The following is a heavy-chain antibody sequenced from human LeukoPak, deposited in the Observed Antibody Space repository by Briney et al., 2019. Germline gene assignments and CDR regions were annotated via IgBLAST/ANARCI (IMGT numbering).Heavy chain of an antibody. CDR2: INPSGGST. CDR1: GYTFTSYY. D-gene: IGHD6-19*01. J-gene: IGHJ2*01. Sequence: ASVKVSCKASGYTFTSYYMHWVRQAPGQGLEWMGIINPSGGSTSYAQKFQGRVTMTKDTSTSTAYMELRSLRSDDTAVYYCARDPSNSSGRYWYIDVWGRGTLVTVSS. V-gene: IGHV1-46*01. CDR3: ARDPSNSSGRYWYIDV.